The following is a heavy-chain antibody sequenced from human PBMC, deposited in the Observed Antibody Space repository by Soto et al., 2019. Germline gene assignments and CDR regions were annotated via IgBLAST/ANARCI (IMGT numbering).Heavy chain of an antibody. J-gene: IGHJ3*02. CDR1: GCSISSYY. V-gene: IGHV4-59*08. CDR2: IYYSGST. Sequence: SETLSLTCTVSGCSISSYYWSWIRQPPGKGLEWIGYIYYSGSTNYNPSLKSRVTISVDTSKNQFSLKLSSVTAADTAVYYCARRAQLWFGELFGHDAFDIWGQGTMVTVSS. D-gene: IGHD3-10*01. CDR3: ARRAQLWFGELFGHDAFDI.